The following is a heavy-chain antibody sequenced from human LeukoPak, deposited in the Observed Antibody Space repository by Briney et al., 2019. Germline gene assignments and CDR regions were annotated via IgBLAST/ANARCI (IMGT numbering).Heavy chain of an antibody. J-gene: IGHJ4*02. V-gene: IGHV1-2*02. CDR2: INPKSGDT. CDR1: GYTFTGYY. Sequence: GASVKVSCKASGYTFTGYYMQWVRQAPGQGLEWTGWINPKSGDTNYAQKFQGSVTMTRDTSISTAYMEMSRLRYDDTAVYYCVRDRASGLGWGQGTLVTVSS. D-gene: IGHD3-10*01. CDR3: VRDRASGLG.